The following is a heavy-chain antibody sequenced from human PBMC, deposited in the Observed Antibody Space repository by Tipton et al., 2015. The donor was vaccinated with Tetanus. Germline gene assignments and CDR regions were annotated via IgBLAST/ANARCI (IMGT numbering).Heavy chain of an antibody. CDR1: GYIFNNYW. D-gene: IGHD2-8*01. CDR2: IYPGDSDT. Sequence: EVQLVQSGGEVKKPGESLKISCKGSGYIFNNYWIGWVRQKPGKGLEWMGIIYPGDSDTRYSPSFQGQVTISVDKSINTAYLQWSGLKASDTSMFYCARAHCTDGVCNFDFWGQGALVTVAS. V-gene: IGHV5-51*01. CDR3: ARAHCTDGVCNFDF. J-gene: IGHJ4*02.